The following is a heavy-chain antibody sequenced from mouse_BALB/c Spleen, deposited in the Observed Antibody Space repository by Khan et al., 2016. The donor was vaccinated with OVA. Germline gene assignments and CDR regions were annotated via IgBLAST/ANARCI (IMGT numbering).Heavy chain of an antibody. CDR2: IWGDGST. J-gene: IGHJ3*01. CDR3: ARELRLGGVAY. CDR1: GFSLTDYG. V-gene: IGHV2-6-7*01. Sequence: QVQLKESGPGLVAPSQSLSITCTVSGFSLTDYGINWIRQPPGKGLEWLGMIWGDGSTDYNSALKSRLSISKDNSKSQVFLKMNSLQTEDTAMYDCARELRLGGVAYWGKGTLVTVSA. D-gene: IGHD1-2*01.